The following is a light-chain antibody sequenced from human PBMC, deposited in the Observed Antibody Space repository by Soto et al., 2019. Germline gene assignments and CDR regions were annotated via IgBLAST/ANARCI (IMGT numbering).Light chain of an antibody. J-gene: IGKJ2*01. V-gene: IGKV3-20*01. CDR2: GAS. Sequence: EIVLTQSPGTLSLSPGERATLSCRASQSVSSTYLAWYQQKPGQAPRLLIYGASSRATGIPDRFSGSASGTDFTLTISRLEPEDFAVYYCQQYGGSPYTFRQGTKLEIK. CDR3: QQYGGSPYT. CDR1: QSVSSTY.